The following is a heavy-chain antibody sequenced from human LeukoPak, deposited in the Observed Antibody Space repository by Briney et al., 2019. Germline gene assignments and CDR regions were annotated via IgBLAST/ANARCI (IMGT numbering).Heavy chain of an antibody. V-gene: IGHV3-23*01. CDR2: ISGSGGST. CDR1: GFTFNSYA. CDR3: AKDYHDFWSGFFDY. D-gene: IGHD3-3*01. J-gene: IGHJ4*02. Sequence: GGSLRLSCAASGFTFNSYAMNWVRQAPGKGLEWVSAISGSGGSTYYADSVKGRFTISRDNSKNTLYLQMNSLRAEDTAVYYCAKDYHDFWSGFFDYWGQGTLVTVSS.